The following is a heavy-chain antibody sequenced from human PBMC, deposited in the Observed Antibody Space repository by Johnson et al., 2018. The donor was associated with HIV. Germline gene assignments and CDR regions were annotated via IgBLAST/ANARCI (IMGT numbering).Heavy chain of an antibody. J-gene: IGHJ3*02. CDR2: IYSGGST. CDR3: ARDRGGDDAFDI. Sequence: VQLVESGGGLIQPGGSLRLSCAASGFTVSSNYMSWLRQAPGKGLEWVSVIYSGGSTYYADSVKGRFTISRDNSKNTLYLQMNSLRAEETAVYYWARDRGGDDAFDIWGQGTMVTVSS. D-gene: IGHD3-10*01. V-gene: IGHV3-53*01. CDR1: GFTVSSNY.